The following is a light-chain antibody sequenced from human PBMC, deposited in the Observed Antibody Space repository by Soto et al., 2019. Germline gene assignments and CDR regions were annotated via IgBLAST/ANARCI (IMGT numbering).Light chain of an antibody. CDR3: QQDNNLAIT. Sequence: EIVMTQSPATLSVPPGERATLSCRASQSVSSNLAWYQQKPGQAPRLLIYGASTRATGIPARFSGSGSGTEFTLTISSLQSEDFAVYYCQQDNNLAITFGQGARLEF. J-gene: IGKJ5*01. CDR1: QSVSSN. CDR2: GAS. V-gene: IGKV3-15*01.